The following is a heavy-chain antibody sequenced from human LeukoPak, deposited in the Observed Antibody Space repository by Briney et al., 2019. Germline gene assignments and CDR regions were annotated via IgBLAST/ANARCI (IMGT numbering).Heavy chain of an antibody. Sequence: PSETLSLTCTVSGGSISSYYWSWIRQPPGKGLDCIGYIYYSGSTNYNPSLKSRVTISVDTSKNQFSLKLSSVTAADTAVYYCASGYYDRSGYYAFDIWGQGTMVTVSS. D-gene: IGHD3-22*01. CDR2: IYYSGST. CDR1: GGSISSYY. V-gene: IGHV4-59*01. J-gene: IGHJ3*02. CDR3: ASGYYDRSGYYAFDI.